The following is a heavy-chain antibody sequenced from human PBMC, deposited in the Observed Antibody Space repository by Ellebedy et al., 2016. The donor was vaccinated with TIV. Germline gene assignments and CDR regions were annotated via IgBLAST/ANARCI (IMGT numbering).Heavy chain of an antibody. V-gene: IGHV5-51*01. J-gene: IGHJ3*01. D-gene: IGHD2-2*01. CDR1: GYSFAKYW. Sequence: KVSCKGSGYSFAKYWIGWVRQLPGKGLEWMGIIYPGDSDTRYSPSFQGQVTISVDKSIDTAFLPWSSLKASDTAIYYCMRPPYHPEGFDVWGQGTKVTVSP. CDR3: MRPPYHPEGFDV. CDR2: IYPGDSDT.